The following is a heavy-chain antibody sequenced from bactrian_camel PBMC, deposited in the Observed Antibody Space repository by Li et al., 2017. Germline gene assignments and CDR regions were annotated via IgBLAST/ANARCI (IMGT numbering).Heavy chain of an antibody. V-gene: IGHV3S1*01. D-gene: IGHD2*01. Sequence: HVQLVESGGGTVNIGGSLNLSCIISDWPYASACMGWFRQTPGKEREKVASFYSTGYRTQYSDSVKGRFTISLDNAKNTLYLQMDKVKPEDTATYYCAADDPRFSGTWCSPVQTFNYLLKGQGTQVTVS. CDR1: DWPYASAC. CDR2: FYSTGYRT. J-gene: IGHJ4*01.